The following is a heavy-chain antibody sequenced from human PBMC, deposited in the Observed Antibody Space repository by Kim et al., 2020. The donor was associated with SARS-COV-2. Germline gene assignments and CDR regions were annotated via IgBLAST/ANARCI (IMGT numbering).Heavy chain of an antibody. CDR3: ARASYYYGSGSYPRDAFGI. V-gene: IGHV4-4*02. CDR2: IYHSGST. CDR1: GGSISSSNW. Sequence: SETLSLTCAVSGGSISSSNWWSWVRQPPGKGLEWIGEIYHSGSTNYNPSLKSRVTISVDKSKNQFSLKLSSVTAADTAVYYCARASYYYGSGSYPRDAFGIWGQGTMVTVSS. J-gene: IGHJ3*02. D-gene: IGHD3-10*01.